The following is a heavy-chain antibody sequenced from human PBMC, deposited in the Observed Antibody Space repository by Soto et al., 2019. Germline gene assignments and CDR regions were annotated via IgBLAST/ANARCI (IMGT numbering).Heavy chain of an antibody. D-gene: IGHD2-15*01. CDR3: AKDLSSPLDF. V-gene: IGHV3-23*01. Sequence: GGSLRLSCAASGFTFSSNVMSWVRQAPGKGLGWVSSISGSGYSTYYTDSVKGRFTVSRDNSKNTLYLQMNNLRAEDTAVYYCAKDLSSPLDFWGQGTLVTVSS. CDR1: GFTFSSNV. CDR2: ISGSGYST. J-gene: IGHJ4*02.